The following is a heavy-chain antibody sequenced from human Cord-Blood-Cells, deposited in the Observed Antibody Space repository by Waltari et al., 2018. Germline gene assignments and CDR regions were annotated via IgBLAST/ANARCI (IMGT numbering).Heavy chain of an antibody. CDR1: GFTFSSYA. J-gene: IGHJ3*02. D-gene: IGHD1-1*01. CDR3: AKELNWNDAFDI. Sequence: EVQLVESGGGLVQPGGSLRLSCAASGFTFSSYAMSWVRQAPGKGLEWGSGISGCGGSTYCADSVKGRFTISRDNSKNTLYLQMNSLRAEDTAVYYCAKELNWNDAFDIWGQGTMVTVSS. CDR2: ISGCGGST. V-gene: IGHV3-23*04.